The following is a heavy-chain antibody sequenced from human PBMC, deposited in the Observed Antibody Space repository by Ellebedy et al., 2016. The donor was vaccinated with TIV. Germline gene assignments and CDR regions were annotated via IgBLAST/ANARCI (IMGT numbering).Heavy chain of an antibody. Sequence: GESLKISCKGSGYSFTSYWISWVRQMPGKGLEWMGRIDPSDSYTNYSPSFQGHVTISADKSISTAYLQWSSLKASDTAMYYCARHVGYGDSRVWFDPWGQGTLVTVSS. J-gene: IGHJ5*02. CDR3: ARHVGYGDSRVWFDP. CDR2: IDPSDSYT. V-gene: IGHV5-10-1*01. CDR1: GYSFTSYW. D-gene: IGHD4-17*01.